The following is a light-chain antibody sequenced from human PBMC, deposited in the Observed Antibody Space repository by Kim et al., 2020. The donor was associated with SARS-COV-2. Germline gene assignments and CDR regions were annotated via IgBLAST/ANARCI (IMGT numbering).Light chain of an antibody. CDR1: SSNIGNNY. CDR3: QTWDGSLSGVV. V-gene: IGLV1-51*01. J-gene: IGLJ3*02. CDR2: DNN. Sequence: QSVLTQPPSVSAAPGQKVTISCSGSSSNIGNNYVSWYQQLPGTAPQLLIYDNNRRPSGIPDRFSGSKSGSSATLGITGLQIGDEADYFCQTWDGSLSGVVFGGGTKLTVL.